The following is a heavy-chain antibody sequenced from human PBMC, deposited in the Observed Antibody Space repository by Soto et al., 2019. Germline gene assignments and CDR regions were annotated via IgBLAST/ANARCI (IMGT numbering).Heavy chain of an antibody. CDR2: IWYDGSNK. CDR3: ARVFIYGIPRSFHY. V-gene: IGHV3-33*01. J-gene: IGHJ4*02. Sequence: GGSLRLSCAASGFTFSSYGMHWVRQAPGKGLEWVAVIWYDGSNKYYADSVKGRFTISRDNSKNTLYLQMNSLRAEDTAVYYCARVFIYGIPRSFHYWGPAPLDPVSS. D-gene: IGHD1-20*01. CDR1: GFTFSSYG.